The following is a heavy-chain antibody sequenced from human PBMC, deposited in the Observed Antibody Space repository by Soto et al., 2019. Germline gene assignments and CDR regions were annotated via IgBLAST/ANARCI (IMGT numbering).Heavy chain of an antibody. CDR1: GGSISSYY. Sequence: SETLSLTCTVSGGSISSYYWSWIRQPPGKGLEWIGYIYYSGSTNYNPSLKSRVTISVDTSKNQFSLKLSSVTAADTSVYYCARAPEDYYDSSGYSFDYWGQGTLVTVSS. V-gene: IGHV4-59*01. CDR3: ARAPEDYYDSSGYSFDY. D-gene: IGHD3-22*01. CDR2: IYYSGST. J-gene: IGHJ4*02.